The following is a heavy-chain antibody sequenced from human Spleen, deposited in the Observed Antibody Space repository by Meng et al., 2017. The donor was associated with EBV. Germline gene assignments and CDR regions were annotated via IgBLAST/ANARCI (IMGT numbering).Heavy chain of an antibody. Sequence: VQLVQAGADGKMPGASVKIASKASGDIFSSYDINWLRQATGKGLEWMGWMNHTSGKTGSAQKFQDRVTMTRDSAISTAYMELSSLRSDDTAVYYCARDLGGDFDYWGQGTLVTVSS. CDR3: ARDLGGDFDY. J-gene: IGHJ4*02. V-gene: IGHV1-8*01. CDR1: GDIFSSYD. D-gene: IGHD3-16*01. CDR2: MNHTSGKT.